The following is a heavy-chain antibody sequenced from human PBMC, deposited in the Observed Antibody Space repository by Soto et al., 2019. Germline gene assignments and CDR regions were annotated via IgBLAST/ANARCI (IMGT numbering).Heavy chain of an antibody. CDR1: GFTFSSYS. Sequence: PGGSLRLSCAASGFTFSSYSMNWVRQAPGRGLEWVAAISGTSDYIYYADSVKGRFTISRDNAKTSLYIQMNSLRAEDTAVYYCARALYYDSSGYLPFGGMDVWGQGTTVTVSS. J-gene: IGHJ6*02. CDR3: ARALYYDSSGYLPFGGMDV. CDR2: ISGTSDYI. D-gene: IGHD3-22*01. V-gene: IGHV3-21*04.